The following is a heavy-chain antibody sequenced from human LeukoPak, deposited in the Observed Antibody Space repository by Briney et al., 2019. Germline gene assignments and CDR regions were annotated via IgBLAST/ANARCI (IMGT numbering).Heavy chain of an antibody. V-gene: IGHV3-21*01. D-gene: IGHD3-10*01. CDR1: GFTFSSYS. CDR2: ISSSSSYI. J-gene: IGHJ4*02. Sequence: GGSLRLSCAASGFTFSSYSMSWVRQAPGKGLEWVSSISSSSSYIYYADSVKGRFTISRDNAKNSLYLQMNSLRAEDTAVYYCARVKGSGSYYNDYWGQGTLVTVSS. CDR3: ARVKGSGSYYNDY.